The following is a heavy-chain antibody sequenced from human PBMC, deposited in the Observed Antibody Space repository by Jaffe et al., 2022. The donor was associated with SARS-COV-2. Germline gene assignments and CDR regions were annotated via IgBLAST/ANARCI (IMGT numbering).Heavy chain of an antibody. CDR3: AKSGSGNYYSGLDV. CDR2: VTGSGNNT. V-gene: IGHV3-23*01. CDR1: GFPFSSYA. D-gene: IGHD3-10*01. J-gene: IGHJ6*02. Sequence: DVQVLESGGGLVQPGGSLRLSCAASGFPFSSYAMSWVRQAPGKGLEWVSGVTGSGNNTYYAGSVKGRFTISRDNSKNTLYLQMNSLRAEDTAVYSCAKSGSGNYYSGLDVWGQGTTVTVSS.